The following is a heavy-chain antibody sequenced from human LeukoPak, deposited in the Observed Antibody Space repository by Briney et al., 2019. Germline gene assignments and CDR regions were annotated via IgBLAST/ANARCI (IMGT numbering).Heavy chain of an antibody. CDR1: GGSISSGDYY. CDR3: ARMRQWIRLGFDY. J-gene: IGHJ4*02. CDR2: IYYSGST. D-gene: IGHD5-18*01. Sequence: SETLSLTCTVSGGSISSGDYYWSWIRQPPGKGLEWIGYIYYSGSTYYNPSLKSRVTISVDTSKNQFSLKLSSVTAADTAVYYCARMRQWIRLGFDYWGQGTLVTVSS. V-gene: IGHV4-30-4*01.